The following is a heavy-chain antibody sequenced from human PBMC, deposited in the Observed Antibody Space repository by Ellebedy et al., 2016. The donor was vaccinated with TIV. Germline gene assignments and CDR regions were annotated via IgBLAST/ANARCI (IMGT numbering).Heavy chain of an antibody. D-gene: IGHD3-16*01. J-gene: IGHJ4*02. V-gene: IGHV3-7*01. CDR1: GFTFSDAW. CDR2: IKQDGSDK. CDR3: ARGRGLGD. Sequence: GGSLRLXCVGSGFTFSDAWMSWVRQAPGKGLEWVANIKQDGSDKYYVDSVKGRFTISRDNAKNSLYLQMNSLRAEDTAVYYCARGRGLGDWGQGTLVTVSS.